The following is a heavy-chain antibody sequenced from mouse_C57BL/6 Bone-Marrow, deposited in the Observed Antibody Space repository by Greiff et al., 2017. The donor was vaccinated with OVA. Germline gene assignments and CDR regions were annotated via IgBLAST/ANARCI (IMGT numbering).Heavy chain of an antibody. Sequence: EVQRVESGGGLVQPGGSMKLSCAASGFTFSDAWMDWVRQSPEKGLEWVAEIRNKANNHATYYAVSVKGRFTISRDDSKSSIYLQMNNLRAEDTGIYYCTRTNYWYFDVWGTGTTVTVSS. CDR3: TRTNYWYFDV. D-gene: IGHD1-3*01. CDR2: IRNKANNHAT. J-gene: IGHJ1*03. CDR1: GFTFSDAW. V-gene: IGHV6-6*01.